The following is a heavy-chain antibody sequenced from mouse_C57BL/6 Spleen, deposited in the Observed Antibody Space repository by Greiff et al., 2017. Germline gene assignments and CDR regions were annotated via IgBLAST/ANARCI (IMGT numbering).Heavy chain of an antibody. Sequence: QVHVKQSGAELVRPGASVTLSCKASGYTFTDYEMHWVKPTPVHGLEWIGAIDPEPGGTAYNQKFKGKAILTADKSSSTAYMELRSLTSEDSAVYYCTRSTDYWYFDVWGTGTTVTVSS. CDR3: TRSTDYWYFDV. CDR1: GYTFTDYE. J-gene: IGHJ1*03. CDR2: IDPEPGGT. V-gene: IGHV1-15*01.